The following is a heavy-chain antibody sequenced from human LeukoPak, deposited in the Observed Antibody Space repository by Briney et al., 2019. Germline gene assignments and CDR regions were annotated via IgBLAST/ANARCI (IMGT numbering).Heavy chain of an antibody. CDR1: GYTFTSHY. Sequence: ASVKVSCKASGYTFTSHYLHWVRQATGQGLEWMGWMNPNSGNTGYAQKFQGRVTMTRNTSISTAYMELSSLRSEDTAVYYCARGGKYDFWSGYLYDYWGQGTLVTVSS. V-gene: IGHV1-8*01. D-gene: IGHD3-3*01. CDR2: MNPNSGNT. CDR3: ARGGKYDFWSGYLYDY. J-gene: IGHJ4*02.